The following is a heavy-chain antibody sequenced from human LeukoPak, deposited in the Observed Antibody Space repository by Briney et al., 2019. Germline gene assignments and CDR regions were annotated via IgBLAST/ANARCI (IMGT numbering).Heavy chain of an antibody. CDR1: GYTFTGYY. Sequence: ASVKVSCKASGYTFTGYYLHWVRQAPGQGLEWMGRINPNSGDTDYTQKFQGWVTMTRDTSTSTAYMELSRLRSGDTAVYYCARDKYYYGSGTFYSSAVFDHWGQGTLVAVSS. J-gene: IGHJ4*02. CDR2: INPNSGDT. V-gene: IGHV1-2*04. D-gene: IGHD3-10*01. CDR3: ARDKYYYGSGTFYSSAVFDH.